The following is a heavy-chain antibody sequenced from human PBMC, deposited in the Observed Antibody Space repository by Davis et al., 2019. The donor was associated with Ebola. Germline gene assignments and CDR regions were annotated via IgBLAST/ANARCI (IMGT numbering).Heavy chain of an antibody. J-gene: IGHJ3*02. V-gene: IGHV3-48*02. CDR3: VRDYLFALDI. CDR1: GFTFSSYT. CDR2: IGTRGNPT. Sequence: PGGSLTLSCAASGFTFSSYTMNWVRQAPGKGLEWVSYIGTRGNPTVYADSVKGRFTVSRDDANNSLSLLMNSLRDEDTAIYYCVRDYLFALDIWGQGTMVTVSS.